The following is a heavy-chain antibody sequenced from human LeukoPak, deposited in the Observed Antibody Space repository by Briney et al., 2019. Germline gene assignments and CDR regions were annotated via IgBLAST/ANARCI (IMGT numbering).Heavy chain of an antibody. CDR2: INHSGST. D-gene: IGHD6-19*01. V-gene: IGHV4-34*01. CDR3: ARVAVAVRYHDAFDI. Sequence: PSETLSLTCAVYGGSFSGYYWSWIRQPPGKGLEWIGEINHSGSTNYNPSLKSRVTISVDTSKNQFSLKLSSVTAADTAVYYCARVAVAVRYHDAFDIWGQGIMVTVSS. J-gene: IGHJ3*02. CDR1: GGSFSGYY.